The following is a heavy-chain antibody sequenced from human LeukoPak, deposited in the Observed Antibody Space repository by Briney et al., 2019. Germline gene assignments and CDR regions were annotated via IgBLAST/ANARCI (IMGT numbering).Heavy chain of an antibody. V-gene: IGHV4-59*01. CDR1: GGSITDAY. J-gene: IGHJ4*02. CDR3: AREVYCGGDCYYKFDY. Sequence: PSETLSLTCTVSGGSITDAYWSWIRQSPGKGLEWLGYVYYVGSTSYNPSLKSRVTISVDTSKRQFSLKLRSVTAADTAVYYCAREVYCGGDCYYKFDYWGRGTLVTVSS. D-gene: IGHD2-21*01. CDR2: VYYVGST.